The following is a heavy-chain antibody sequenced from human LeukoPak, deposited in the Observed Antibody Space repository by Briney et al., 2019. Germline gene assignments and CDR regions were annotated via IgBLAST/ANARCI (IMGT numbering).Heavy chain of an antibody. Sequence: GASVKVSCKASGYTFTNYAMHWVRQAPGQRLEWMGWINAGNGNTKYSQKFQGRVTITRDTSASTAYMELSSLRSEDTAVYYCARSKYYDILTGIYGYWGQGTLVTVSS. J-gene: IGHJ4*02. V-gene: IGHV1-3*01. CDR3: ARSKYYDILTGIYGY. D-gene: IGHD3-9*01. CDR2: INAGNGNT. CDR1: GYTFTNYA.